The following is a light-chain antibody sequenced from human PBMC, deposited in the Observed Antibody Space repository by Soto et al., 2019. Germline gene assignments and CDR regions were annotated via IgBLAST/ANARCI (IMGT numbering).Light chain of an antibody. CDR3: QHYGSPPWT. CDR2: GAS. J-gene: IGKJ1*01. V-gene: IGKV3-20*01. CDR1: QSVSSSY. Sequence: EIVLTQSPGTLSLSPGERATLSCRASQSVSSSYLAWYQQKPGQAPRLLIYGASSRATGIPDRFSGSGSGTDFTLTLSRLEPEDFALYYSQHYGSPPWTFGQGTKVEIK.